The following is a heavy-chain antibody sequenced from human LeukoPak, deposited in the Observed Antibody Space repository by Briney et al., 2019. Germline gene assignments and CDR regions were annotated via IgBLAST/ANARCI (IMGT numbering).Heavy chain of an antibody. Sequence: SETLSLTCAVYGGSFSGYYSSWIRQPPGKGLEWIGEINHSGSTNYNPSLKSRVTISVDTSKNQFSLKLSSVTAADTAVYYCARDFFYDSSVKGYYFDYWGQGTLVTVSS. CDR1: GGSFSGYY. J-gene: IGHJ4*02. CDR2: INHSGST. CDR3: ARDFFYDSSVKGYYFDY. V-gene: IGHV4-34*01. D-gene: IGHD3-22*01.